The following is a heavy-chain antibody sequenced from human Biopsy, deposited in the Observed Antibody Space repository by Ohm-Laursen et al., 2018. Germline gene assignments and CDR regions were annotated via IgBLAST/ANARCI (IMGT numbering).Heavy chain of an antibody. CDR3: ASAHQYCSATTCNGGSDF. CDR1: GFTFSTYW. D-gene: IGHD2-15*01. CDR2: INQDGSEK. V-gene: IGHV3-7*01. J-gene: IGHJ4*02. Sequence: GSLRLSCAASGFTFSTYWMTWVRQAPGKGLEWVANINQDGSEKYYVDPVKGRFTISRDNAKDSLDLQMSSLRVEDTALYYCASAHQYCSATTCNGGSDFWGQGTLVTVSS.